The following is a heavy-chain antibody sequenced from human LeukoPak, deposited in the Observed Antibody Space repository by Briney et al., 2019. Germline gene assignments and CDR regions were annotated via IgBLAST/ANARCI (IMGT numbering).Heavy chain of an antibody. CDR3: ARGVYDSSGEFDY. CDR1: GGSISSYY. D-gene: IGHD3-22*01. CDR2: IYYSGST. Sequence: SETLSLTCTVSGGSISSYYWSWIRQPPGKGLEWIGYIYYSGSTNYNPSLKSRVTISVDTSKNQFSLKLSSVTAADTAVYYCARGVYDSSGEFDYWGQGTLVTVSS. J-gene: IGHJ4*02. V-gene: IGHV4-59*01.